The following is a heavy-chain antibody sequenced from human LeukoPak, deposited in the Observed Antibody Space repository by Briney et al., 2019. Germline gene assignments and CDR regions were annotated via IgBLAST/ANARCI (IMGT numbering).Heavy chain of an antibody. CDR1: GFTFSSYA. CDR3: GKALTGTTGIPFDS. CDR2: IRGGGDRT. D-gene: IGHD1-20*01. V-gene: IGHV3-23*01. J-gene: IGHJ4*02. Sequence: GGSLRLSCAASGFTFSSYAMSWVRQAPGKGLEWVSTIRGGGDRTYYADSVKGRFTISRDNSENTLFLQMNSLRAEDTAVFYCGKALTGTTGIPFDSWGQGTLVTVSS.